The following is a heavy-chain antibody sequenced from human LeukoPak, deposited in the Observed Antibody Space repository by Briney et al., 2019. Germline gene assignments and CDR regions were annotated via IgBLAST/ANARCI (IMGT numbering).Heavy chain of an antibody. V-gene: IGHV4-38-2*02. J-gene: IGHJ3*02. CDR2: MYLGGST. D-gene: IGHD3-9*01. Sequence: PSETLSLTCTVSGYSISSGYYWGWIRQPPGKGLEWIGSMYLGGSTYYKPSLQSRVTISGDTSKNQFSLKLISVTAADTAVYYCARVVWRYFDSTPDAFDIWGQGTMVTVSS. CDR3: ARVVWRYFDSTPDAFDI. CDR1: GYSISSGYY.